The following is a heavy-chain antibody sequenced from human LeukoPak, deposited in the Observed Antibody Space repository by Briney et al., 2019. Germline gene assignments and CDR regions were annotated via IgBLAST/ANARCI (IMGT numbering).Heavy chain of an antibody. CDR1: GDSVSSNSAA. Sequence: SQTLSLTCAISGDSVSSNSAAWNWIRQSPSRGLEWLGRTYYRSKWYNDYAVSVKSRITINPDTSKNQFSLQLNSVTAADTAVYYCARSYYDILIVELWFDPWGQGTLVTVSS. CDR2: TYYRSKWYN. V-gene: IGHV6-1*01. J-gene: IGHJ5*02. CDR3: ARSYYDILIVELWFDP. D-gene: IGHD3-9*01.